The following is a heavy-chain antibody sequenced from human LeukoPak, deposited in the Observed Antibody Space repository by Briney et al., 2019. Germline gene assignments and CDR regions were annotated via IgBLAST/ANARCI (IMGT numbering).Heavy chain of an antibody. Sequence: ASVKVSCKTSGYTFTNYYMHWVRQAPGQGLEWMGIINPSGGTTTYAQKFQGRVTMTRDTSTSTVYMELSSLRSDDTAVYYCARLIPAAGTGWFDPWGQGTLVTVSS. D-gene: IGHD6-13*01. CDR1: GYTFTNYY. CDR3: ARLIPAAGTGWFDP. J-gene: IGHJ5*02. CDR2: INPSGGTT. V-gene: IGHV1-46*01.